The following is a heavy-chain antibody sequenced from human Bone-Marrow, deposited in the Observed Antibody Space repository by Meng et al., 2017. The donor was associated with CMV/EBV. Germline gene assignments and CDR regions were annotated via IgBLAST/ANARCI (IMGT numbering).Heavy chain of an antibody. D-gene: IGHD3-3*01. CDR3: ASITIQSRWGYYSYYGLDV. Sequence: SGYFYWNWVRQHPWKGLEWIGSTSYSGGTYYNPSLKSRLTISVDTSRNHFSLKLRSVTAADTAVYYCASITIQSRWGYYSYYGLDVWGQGTTVTVSS. V-gene: IGHV4-31*02. CDR2: TSYSGGT. CDR1: SGYFY. J-gene: IGHJ6*02.